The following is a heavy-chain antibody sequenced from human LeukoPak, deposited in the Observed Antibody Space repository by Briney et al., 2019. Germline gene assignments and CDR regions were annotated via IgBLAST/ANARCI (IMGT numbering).Heavy chain of an antibody. CDR1: GFTFSSYG. D-gene: IGHD6-6*01. V-gene: IGHV3-33*01. J-gene: IGHJ4*02. CDR3: ARDQAESSGFDY. Sequence: PGRSLRLSCAASGFTFSSYGMHWVRQAPGKGLEWVAVIWYDGSNKYYADSVKGRFTISRDNSKNTLYLRMNSLRAEDTAVYYCARDQAESSGFDYWGQGTLVTVSS. CDR2: IWYDGSNK.